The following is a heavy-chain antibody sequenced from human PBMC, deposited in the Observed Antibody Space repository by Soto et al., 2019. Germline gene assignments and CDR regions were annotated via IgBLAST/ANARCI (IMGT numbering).Heavy chain of an antibody. J-gene: IGHJ3*02. CDR3: VIALSRWLFAPDDGAFDI. Sequence: GGSLRLSCAASGFTFSSYALHWVRQAPGKGLEYVSAISSTGGSTYYADSVKGRFTISRDNSKNTLYLQMSSLRAEDTAVYYCVIALSRWLFAPDDGAFDIWGQGTMVTVSS. D-gene: IGHD3-22*01. CDR1: GFTFSSYA. CDR2: ISSTGGST. V-gene: IGHV3-64D*06.